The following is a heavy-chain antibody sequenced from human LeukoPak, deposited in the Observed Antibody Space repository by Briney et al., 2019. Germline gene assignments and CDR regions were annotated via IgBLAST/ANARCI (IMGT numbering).Heavy chain of an antibody. V-gene: IGHV3-30-3*01. J-gene: IGHJ4*02. CDR1: GFTFSHYA. Sequence: AGGSLRLSCAASGFTFSHYAIHWVRQAPGRGLEWVAVISHDGDNKYYGDSVKGRFTISRDNSKNTLYLQMNSLRPEDTAVYYCARGDFWSGYYTNDYWGQGTLVTVSS. CDR2: ISHDGDNK. CDR3: ARGDFWSGYYTNDY. D-gene: IGHD3-3*01.